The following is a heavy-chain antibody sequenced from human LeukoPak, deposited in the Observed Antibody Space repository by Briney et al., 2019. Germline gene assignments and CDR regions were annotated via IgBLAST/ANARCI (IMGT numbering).Heavy chain of an antibody. Sequence: SETLSLTCPVSGGSISRGGYFWNWARQHPGTGLGWLGNIYHSGSTYHNPSLKSRVTISVDTSKNQYSLKLSSVTAADTAVYYSARRYSGYDYFDYWGQGTLVTVPS. V-gene: IGHV4-31*03. CDR1: GGSISRGGYF. CDR2: IYHSGST. CDR3: ARRYSGYDYFDY. D-gene: IGHD5-12*01. J-gene: IGHJ4*02.